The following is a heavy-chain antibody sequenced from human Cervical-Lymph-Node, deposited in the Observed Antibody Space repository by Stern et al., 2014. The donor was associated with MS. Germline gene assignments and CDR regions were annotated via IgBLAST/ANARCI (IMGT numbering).Heavy chain of an antibody. CDR2: IITICGTA. V-gene: IGHV1-69*06. D-gene: IGHD6-6*01. CDR3: ARTMRQYSSSGWYYYCYGMDD. CDR1: GGTFSSYA. Sequence: VQLVESGAEVKKPGSSVKVSCKASGGTFSSYAISWVRQAPGQGLEWMGGIITICGTANYAQKFQGRVTMTADKSTSTAYMELSSLRSEDTAVYYCARTMRQYSSSGWYYYCYGMDDWGQGTTVTVSS. J-gene: IGHJ6*02.